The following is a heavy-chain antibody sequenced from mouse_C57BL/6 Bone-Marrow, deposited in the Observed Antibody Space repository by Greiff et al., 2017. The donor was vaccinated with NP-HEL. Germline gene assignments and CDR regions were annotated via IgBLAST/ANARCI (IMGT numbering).Heavy chain of an antibody. J-gene: IGHJ4*01. CDR1: GYTFTSYW. CDR3: ARYGYYVPYAMDY. D-gene: IGHD2-3*01. V-gene: IGHV1-69*01. CDR2: IDPSDSYT. Sequence: VKLQQPGAELVMPGASVKLSCKASGYTFTSYWMHWVKQRPGQGLEWIGEIDPSDSYTNYNQKFKGKSTLTVDKSSSTAYMQLSSLTSEDSAVYYCARYGYYVPYAMDYWGQGTSVTVSS.